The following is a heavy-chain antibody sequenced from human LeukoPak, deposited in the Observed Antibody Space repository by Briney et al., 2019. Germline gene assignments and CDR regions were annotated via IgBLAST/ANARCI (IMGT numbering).Heavy chain of an antibody. CDR1: GFTFSSYS. CDR2: ISSSSSYI. V-gene: IGHV3-21*01. Sequence: GGSLRLSCAASGFTFSSYSMNWVRQAPGKGLEWVSSISSSSSYIYYADSVKGRFTISRDNAKNSLYLQMNSLRAEDTAVYYCARERDLWFGISFDYWGRGTLVTVSS. CDR3: ARERDLWFGISFDY. D-gene: IGHD3-10*01. J-gene: IGHJ4*02.